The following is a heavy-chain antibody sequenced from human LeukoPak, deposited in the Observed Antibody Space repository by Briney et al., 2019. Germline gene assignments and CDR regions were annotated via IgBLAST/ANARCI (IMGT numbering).Heavy chain of an antibody. CDR3: ARDQHDFWSGYWSRYYYYMDV. CDR1: GVTFSSYA. CDR2: IIPMFGTA. V-gene: IGHV1-69*06. D-gene: IGHD3-3*01. J-gene: IGHJ6*03. Sequence: ASVKVSCKASGVTFSSYAFGWVRQAPGQGLEWMGGIIPMFGTANYAQKFQGRLRITADISTSTAYMELSSLRSDDSAVYYCARDQHDFWSGYWSRYYYYMDVWGKGTSVTVSS.